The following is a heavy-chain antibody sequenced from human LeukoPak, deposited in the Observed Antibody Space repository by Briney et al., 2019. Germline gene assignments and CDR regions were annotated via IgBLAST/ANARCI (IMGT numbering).Heavy chain of an antibody. V-gene: IGHV4-39*01. D-gene: IGHD1-1*01. CDR1: GGSISSSSYY. Sequence: SETLSLTCTVSGGSISSSSYYWGWIRQPPGKGLEWIGSIYYSGSTYYNPSLKSRVTISVDTSKNQFSLNLNSVTAADTAVYYCASIGYNWNDWGFDYWGQGTLVTVSS. J-gene: IGHJ4*02. CDR3: ASIGYNWNDWGFDY. CDR2: IYYSGST.